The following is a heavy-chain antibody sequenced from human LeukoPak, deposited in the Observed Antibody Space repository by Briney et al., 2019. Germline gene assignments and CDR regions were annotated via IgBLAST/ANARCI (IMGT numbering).Heavy chain of an antibody. CDR2: ISSSSSTI. J-gene: IGHJ4*02. V-gene: IGHV3-48*01. D-gene: IGHD2-15*01. Sequence: GGSLRLPCAASGFTFSSYSMNWVRQAPGKGLEWVSYISSSSSTIYYADSVKGRFTISRDNAKNSLYLQMNSLRAEDTAVYYCARDRCSGGSCWLDYWGQGTLVTVSS. CDR1: GFTFSSYS. CDR3: ARDRCSGGSCWLDY.